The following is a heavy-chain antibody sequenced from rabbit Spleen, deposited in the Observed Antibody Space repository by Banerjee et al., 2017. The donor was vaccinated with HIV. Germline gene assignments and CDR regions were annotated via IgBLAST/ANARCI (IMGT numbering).Heavy chain of an antibody. Sequence: EQLVESGGGLVKPEGSLKLSCKASGFSFINKAEMCWVRQAPGKGLEWIACINGGSGSTINSASSGRARFTISKSTSTTVTLPMQSLTVAATDTYFCARSYGGYGGYLYTSSLWGPGTLVTVS. D-gene: IGHD2-1*01. CDR1: GFSFINKAE. J-gene: IGHJ4*01. V-gene: IGHV1S45*01. CDR3: ARSYGGYGGYLYTSSL. CDR2: INGGSGSTI.